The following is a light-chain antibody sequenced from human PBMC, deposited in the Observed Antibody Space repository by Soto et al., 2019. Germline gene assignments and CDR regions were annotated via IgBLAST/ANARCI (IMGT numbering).Light chain of an antibody. J-gene: IGKJ4*01. CDR2: DGS. V-gene: IGKV3D-20*01. CDR1: QSVSSSY. CDR3: QQYDNSAPLS. Sequence: EIVLTQSPGTLSLSPGERATLSCRASQSVSSSYVAWYQQKAGLAPRLLIYDGSSRASGIPDRFSGSGSGTDFTLTIGRLEPEDFAVYYCQQYDNSAPLSFGGGTKVDIK.